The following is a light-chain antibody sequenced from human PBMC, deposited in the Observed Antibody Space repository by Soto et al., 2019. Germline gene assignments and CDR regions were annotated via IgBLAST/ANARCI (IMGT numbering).Light chain of an antibody. J-gene: IGLJ1*01. CDR1: SSDVGGYNY. Sequence: QSALTQPASVSGSPGQSITISCTGTSSDVGGYNYVSWYQQHPGKAPKLMIYEVSNRPSGVSNRFSGSKFANTASLTISGLQAEDEADYYCSSYTSSSAYVFGTGTKVTVL. CDR2: EVS. CDR3: SSYTSSSAYV. V-gene: IGLV2-14*01.